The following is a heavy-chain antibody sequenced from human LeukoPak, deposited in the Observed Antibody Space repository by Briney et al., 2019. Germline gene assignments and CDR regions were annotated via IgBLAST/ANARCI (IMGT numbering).Heavy chain of an antibody. Sequence: SGGSLRLSCAASGFTFSKYWMLWVRQAPGKGLESVSRINTDGTVTTYADSVKGRFTVPRDNADNTMFLQMNSVRDEDTAVHYCATKQWLAPPPDSWGQGTPVTVSS. CDR1: GFTFSKYW. CDR3: ATKQWLAPPPDS. V-gene: IGHV3-74*01. CDR2: INTDGTVT. J-gene: IGHJ4*02. D-gene: IGHD6-19*01.